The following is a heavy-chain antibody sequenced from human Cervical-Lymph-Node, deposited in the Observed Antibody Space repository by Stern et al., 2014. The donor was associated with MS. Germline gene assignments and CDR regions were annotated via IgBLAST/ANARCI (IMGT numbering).Heavy chain of an antibody. J-gene: IGHJ5*02. CDR1: GFTFSDAW. Sequence: EVQLVESGGGLVKPGGSLRLSCAASGFTFSDAWMSWVRQPPGKGLEWVGHIKSHSDGGTSDYVAPVKARFTILRDDLRNILYLQMNSLKIEDTAVYYCTRLRDTDWFDPWGQGALGTVSS. CDR2: IKSHSDGGTS. CDR3: TRLRDTDWFDP. V-gene: IGHV3-15*01.